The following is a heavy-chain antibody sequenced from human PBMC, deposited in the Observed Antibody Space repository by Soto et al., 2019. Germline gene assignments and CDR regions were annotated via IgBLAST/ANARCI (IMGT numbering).Heavy chain of an antibody. CDR2: VSKSDYT. J-gene: IGHJ4*02. Sequence: GGSLRLSCVVSGFTFNNYGINWVRQAPGKGLEWVSSVSKSDYTYYSDSVKGRFTISRDNAKNSVSLQMNTLRAEDTAVYYCAREDSIIIPAVSDFWGQGTLVTVSS. CDR1: GFTFNNYG. D-gene: IGHD2-2*01. V-gene: IGHV3-21*01. CDR3: AREDSIIIPAVSDF.